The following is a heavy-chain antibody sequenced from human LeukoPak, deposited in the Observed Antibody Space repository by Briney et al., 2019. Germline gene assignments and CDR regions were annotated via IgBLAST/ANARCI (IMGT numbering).Heavy chain of an antibody. J-gene: IGHJ3*01. Sequence: GGSLRLSCAASGFIFRSYSMNWVRQAPGKGLEWVSYISSSSSTIYYADSVKGRFTVSRDNDKNPLYLQMNSLRAEDTALYYCATATRRSLVASFDVSGPGTMVTASS. CDR1: GFIFRSYS. CDR3: ATATRRSLVASFDV. D-gene: IGHD2-8*02. V-gene: IGHV3-48*01. CDR2: ISSSSSTI.